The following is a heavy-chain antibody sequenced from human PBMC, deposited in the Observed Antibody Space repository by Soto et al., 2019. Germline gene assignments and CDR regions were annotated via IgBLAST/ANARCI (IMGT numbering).Heavy chain of an antibody. CDR1: GFPFTNGW. V-gene: IGHV3-15*01. CDR2: IKSKNDGETR. D-gene: IGHD6-13*01. CDR3: STDLGYYGMDI. Sequence: VQLVESGGGLVKPGGSLRLSCATSGFPFTNGWISWVRQAPGKGLEWDGRIKSKNDGETRDNAGPEKDRVTISRDDSKKSLYLHMNSLKSQDTAVYYCSTDLGYYGMDIWGQGTTVTVSS. J-gene: IGHJ6*02.